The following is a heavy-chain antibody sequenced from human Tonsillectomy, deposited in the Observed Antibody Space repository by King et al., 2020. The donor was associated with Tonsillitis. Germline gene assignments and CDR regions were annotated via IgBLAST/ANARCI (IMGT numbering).Heavy chain of an antibody. J-gene: IGHJ1*01. CDR1: GFSLSNSRMG. D-gene: IGHD6-13*01. V-gene: IGHV2-26*01. Sequence: TLKESGPVLVKPTETLTLTCTVSGFSLSNSRMGVSWIRQPPGKALEWLAHIFSNDEKSYSTFLNTRLTISKDTSKSQVVLTMTNMDPVDTATYYCARDPSSSPSDGYFQHWGQGTLVTVSS. CDR3: ARDPSSSPSDGYFQH. CDR2: IFSNDEK.